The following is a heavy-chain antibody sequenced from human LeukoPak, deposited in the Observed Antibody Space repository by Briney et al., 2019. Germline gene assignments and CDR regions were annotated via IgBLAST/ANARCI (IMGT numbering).Heavy chain of an antibody. Sequence: SVKVSCKASGGTFSSYAISWVRQAPGQGLEWMGRIIAILGIANYAQKFQGRVTITADKSTSTAYMELSSLRSEDTAVYYCARDSNGPYWYFDLWGRGTLVTVSS. J-gene: IGHJ2*01. CDR1: GGTFSSYA. V-gene: IGHV1-69*04. CDR3: ARDSNGPYWYFDL. D-gene: IGHD2-8*01. CDR2: IIAILGIA.